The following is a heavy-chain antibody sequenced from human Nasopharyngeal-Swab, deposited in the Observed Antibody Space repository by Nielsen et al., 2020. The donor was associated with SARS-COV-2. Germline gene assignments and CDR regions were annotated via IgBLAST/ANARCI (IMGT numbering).Heavy chain of an antibody. CDR2: INPNSGGT. CDR3: ARDRQRTGLMTGWFDP. J-gene: IGHJ5*02. D-gene: IGHD2-8*02. Sequence: ASVKVSCKASGYTFTGYYMHWVRQAPGQGLEWMGRINPNSGGTNYAQKFQGRVTMTRDTSISTAYMELSRLRSDDTAVHYCARDRQRTGLMTGWFDPWGQGTLVTVSS. CDR1: GYTFTGYY. V-gene: IGHV1-2*06.